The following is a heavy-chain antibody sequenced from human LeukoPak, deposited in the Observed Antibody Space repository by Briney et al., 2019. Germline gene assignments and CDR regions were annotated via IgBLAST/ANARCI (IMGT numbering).Heavy chain of an antibody. V-gene: IGHV3-7*03. CDR2: IKEDGSEI. D-gene: IGHD6-6*01. CDR3: ARSSYSSSSSV. CDR1: GFTFSKYW. Sequence: GGSLRLSCAASGFTFSKYWMQWVRQAPGKGLEWVAVIKEDGSEIHYVDSVKGRFTISRDYAENALYLQMNSLRAEDTAVYYCARSSYSSSSSVWGQGTMVTVSS. J-gene: IGHJ3*01.